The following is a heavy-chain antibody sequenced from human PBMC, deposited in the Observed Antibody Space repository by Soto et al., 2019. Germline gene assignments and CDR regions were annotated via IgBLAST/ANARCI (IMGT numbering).Heavy chain of an antibody. D-gene: IGHD1-7*01. Sequence: QVQLVESGGGVVQPGRSLRLSCAASGFTFSSYGMHWVRQAPGKGLEWVAVISYDGSNKYYADSVKGRFTISRDNSKNTLYLQMNSLRAEDTAVYYCAKDAAHNWNYRIYYYIDVWGKGTTVTVSS. CDR1: GFTFSSYG. CDR3: AKDAAHNWNYRIYYYIDV. CDR2: ISYDGSNK. V-gene: IGHV3-30*18. J-gene: IGHJ6*03.